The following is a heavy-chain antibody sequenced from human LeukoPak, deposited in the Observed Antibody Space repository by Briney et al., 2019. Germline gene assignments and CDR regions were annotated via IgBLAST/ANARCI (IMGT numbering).Heavy chain of an antibody. CDR2: ISSSGGST. Sequence: GGSLRLSCAASGISFSSYAVTWVRQAPGKGLEWVSSISSSGGSTYYADSVRGRFTVSRDNSMNTLYLQMNSLRAEDTAVYYCAKQSGAATVIDSWGQGTLVTVSS. CDR1: GISFSSYA. CDR3: AKQSGAATVIDS. V-gene: IGHV3-23*01. D-gene: IGHD3-10*01. J-gene: IGHJ4*02.